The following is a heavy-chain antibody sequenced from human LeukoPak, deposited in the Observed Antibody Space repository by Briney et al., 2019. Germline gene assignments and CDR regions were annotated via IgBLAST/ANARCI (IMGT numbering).Heavy chain of an antibody. J-gene: IGHJ6*04. CDR1: GFTFSSYS. CDR3: ARVLMITFGGVNAPDYYGMDV. Sequence: GGSLRLSCAASGFTFSSYSMNWVRQAPGKGLEWVSSISSSSSYIYYADSVKGRFTISRDNAKNSLYLQMNSLRAEDTAVYYCARVLMITFGGVNAPDYYGMDVWGKGTTVTVSS. CDR2: ISSSSSYI. D-gene: IGHD3-16*01. V-gene: IGHV3-21*01.